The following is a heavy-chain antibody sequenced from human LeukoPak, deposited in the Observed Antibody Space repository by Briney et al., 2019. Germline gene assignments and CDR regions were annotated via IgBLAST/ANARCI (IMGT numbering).Heavy chain of an antibody. CDR3: ARELPTSQYCSSTSCYFPGV. CDR1: GYTFTSYY. Sequence: ASVKVSCKASGYTFTSYYMHWVRQAPGQGLEWMGIINPSGGSTSYAQKFQGRVTMTRDMSTSTVYMELSSQRSEDTAVYYCARELPTSQYCSSTSCYFPGVWGKGTTVTVSS. CDR2: INPSGGST. V-gene: IGHV1-46*01. D-gene: IGHD2-2*01. J-gene: IGHJ6*04.